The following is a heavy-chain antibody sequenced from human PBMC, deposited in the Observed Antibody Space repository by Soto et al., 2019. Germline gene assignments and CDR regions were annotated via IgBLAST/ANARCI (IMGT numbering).Heavy chain of an antibody. D-gene: IGHD6-19*01. V-gene: IGHV1-69*04. CDR1: GGTFSSYT. CDR3: ARDMGAVAGSSAYNWFDP. CDR2: ITPILGIA. J-gene: IGHJ5*02. Sequence: SVKVSCKASGGTFSSYTISWVRQAPGQGLEWMGRITPILGIANYAQKFQGRVTITADKSTSTAYMELSSLRSEDTAVYYCARDMGAVAGSSAYNWFDPWGQGTLVTVSS.